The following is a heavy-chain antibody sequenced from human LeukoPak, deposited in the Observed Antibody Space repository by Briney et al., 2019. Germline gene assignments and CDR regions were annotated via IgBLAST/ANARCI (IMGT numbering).Heavy chain of an antibody. Sequence: PGGSLRLSCAASGFTFSSYSMNWVRQAPGRGLEWVSSIRFTGSYIYYADSVKGRFTISRDNAKNSLFLQMNSLRAEDTAVYYCARDSSTYAGPPDYWGQGTLSPSPQ. J-gene: IGHJ4*02. D-gene: IGHD2-2*01. V-gene: IGHV3-21*01. CDR3: ARDSSTYAGPPDY. CDR1: GFTFSSYS. CDR2: IRFTGSYI.